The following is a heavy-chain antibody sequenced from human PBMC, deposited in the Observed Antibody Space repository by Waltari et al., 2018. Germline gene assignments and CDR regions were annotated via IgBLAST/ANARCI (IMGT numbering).Heavy chain of an antibody. J-gene: IGHJ2*01. Sequence: EVQLVESGGGLVQPGGSLRLSCAASGFTFSSYWMHWVRQAPGKGLVWVSRINRDGSSTSYADSVKGRFTISRDNAKNTLYLQMNSRRAEDTAVYNGAREGRGWYFDLWGRGTLVTVSS. D-gene: IGHD3-10*01. CDR3: AREGRGWYFDL. V-gene: IGHV3-74*01. CDR2: INRDGSST. CDR1: GFTFSSYW.